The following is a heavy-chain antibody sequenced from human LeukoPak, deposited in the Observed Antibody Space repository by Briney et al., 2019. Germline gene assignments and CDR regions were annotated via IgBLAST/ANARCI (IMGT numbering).Heavy chain of an antibody. V-gene: IGHV3-66*01. CDR1: GFTVSSNY. D-gene: IGHD2-15*01. CDR2: IYSGGST. J-gene: IGHJ6*02. CDR3: ARDRYCSGGSCYSMDV. Sequence: GGSLRLSCAASGFTVSSNYMSWVRQAPGKGLEWVSVIYSGGSTYYADSVKGRFTISRDNSKNTLNLQMNSLRAEDTAVYYCARDRYCSGGSCYSMDVWGQGTTVTVSS.